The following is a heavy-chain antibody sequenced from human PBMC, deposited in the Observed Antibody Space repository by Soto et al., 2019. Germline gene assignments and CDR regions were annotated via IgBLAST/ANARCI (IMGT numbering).Heavy chain of an antibody. CDR3: AKGAWGGSGSSYFDY. V-gene: IGHV3-23*01. Sequence: GGSLRLSCAVSGFTFSSYAMSWVRQAPGKGLEWVSAISGSGGTTYYADSVKGRFTISRDNSKNTLYLQMNSLRAEDTAVYYCAKGAWGGSGSSYFDYWGQGTLVTVSS. CDR1: GFTFSSYA. D-gene: IGHD3-10*01. CDR2: ISGSGGTT. J-gene: IGHJ4*02.